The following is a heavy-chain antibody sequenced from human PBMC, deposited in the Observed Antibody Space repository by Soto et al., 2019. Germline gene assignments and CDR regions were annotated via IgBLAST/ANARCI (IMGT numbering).Heavy chain of an antibody. CDR1: GFTFSTYW. J-gene: IGHJ3*02. Sequence: GGSLRLSCEASGFTFSTYWMSWVRQAPGKGLEWVSAISGSGTTAYYADSVKGRFIFSRDNPKNTMYLQMNSLRAEDTAVYFCAKTTDGWFSAFEIWGKGKVVTVSS. CDR2: ISGSGTTA. V-gene: IGHV3-23*01. D-gene: IGHD6-19*01. CDR3: AKTTDGWFSAFEI.